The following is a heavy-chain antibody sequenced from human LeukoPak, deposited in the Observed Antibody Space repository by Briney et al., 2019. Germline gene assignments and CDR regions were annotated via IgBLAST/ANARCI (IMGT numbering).Heavy chain of an antibody. D-gene: IGHD2-2*01. CDR2: ISASGGTT. J-gene: IGHJ5*01. CDR1: GFTFNNYA. V-gene: IGHV3-23*01. Sequence: GGSLRLSCAASGFTFNNYAMSWVRQAPGKGLEWVSAISASGGTTYYADSVKGRFTISRDNSENTLFLQMNSLRAEDTAVYYCAKEHREYCSSTSCPNWFDSWGQGTLVTVSS. CDR3: AKEHREYCSSTSCPNWFDS.